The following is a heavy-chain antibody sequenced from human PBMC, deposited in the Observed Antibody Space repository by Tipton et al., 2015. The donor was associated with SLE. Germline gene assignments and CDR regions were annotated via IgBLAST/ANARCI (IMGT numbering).Heavy chain of an antibody. J-gene: IGHJ5*02. CDR1: GYTFTSYG. D-gene: IGHD1-26*01. Sequence: QSGAEVKKPGASVKVSCKASGYTFTSYGISWVRQAPGQGLEWMGWISAYNGNTNYAQKLQGRVTMTTDTSTSTAYMELRSLRSDDTAVYYCAKDSSSGSPRGWFDPWGQGTLVTVSS. CDR3: AKDSSSGSPRGWFDP. V-gene: IGHV1-18*01. CDR2: ISAYNGNT.